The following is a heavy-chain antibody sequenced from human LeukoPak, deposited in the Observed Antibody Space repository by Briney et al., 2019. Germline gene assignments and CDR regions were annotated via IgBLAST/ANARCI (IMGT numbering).Heavy chain of an antibody. CDR1: GYTFTSYD. D-gene: IGHD3-22*01. CDR3: ARRFSYYYDSSGYQFDY. V-gene: IGHV1-8*01. J-gene: IGHJ4*02. CDR2: KNPNSGNT. Sequence: ASVKVSCKASGYTFTSYDINWVRQATGQGLEWMGWKNPNSGNTGYAQKFQGRVTMTRNTSISTAYMELSSLRSEDTAVYYCARRFSYYYDSSGYQFDYWGQGTLVTVSS.